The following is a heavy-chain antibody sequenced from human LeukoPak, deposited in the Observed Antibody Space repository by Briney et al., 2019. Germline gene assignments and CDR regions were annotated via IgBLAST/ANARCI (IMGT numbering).Heavy chain of an antibody. CDR3: ARGGSGWYRVYYYYMDV. Sequence: SETLSLTCTVSGGSISSYYWSWIRQPPGKGLEWIGYIYYSGSTNHNTSLNSRVTISVNTSKNQFSLKLSYVTAADTAIYYCARGGSGWYRVYYYYMDVGGKGTTLTVSS. J-gene: IGHJ6*03. CDR1: GGSISSYY. D-gene: IGHD6-19*01. V-gene: IGHV4-59*01. CDR2: IYYSGST.